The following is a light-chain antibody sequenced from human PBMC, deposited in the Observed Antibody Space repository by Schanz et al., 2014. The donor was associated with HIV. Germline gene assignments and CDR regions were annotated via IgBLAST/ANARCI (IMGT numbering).Light chain of an antibody. CDR3: SSYAGSNNLGV. CDR1: SGDVGRYDN. J-gene: IGLJ3*02. V-gene: IGLV2-14*01. Sequence: QSALTQPASVSGSLGQSITISCTGTSGDVGRYDNVSWYQQHPGQAPKLMIYEVSKRPSGVSNRFSGSKSGNTASLTVSGLQAEDEADYYCSSYAGSNNLGVFGGGTKLTVL. CDR2: EVS.